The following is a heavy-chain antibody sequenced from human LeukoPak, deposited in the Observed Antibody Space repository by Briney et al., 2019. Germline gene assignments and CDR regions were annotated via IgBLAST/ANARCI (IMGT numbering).Heavy chain of an antibody. CDR3: ARAKGDYFDY. CDR2: IYYSGST. Sequence: SETLSLTCTVSGSSISSGDYYWSWIRQPPGTGLEWIGYIYYSGSTYYSPSLKSRLTISVDTSKNQFSLRLSSVTAADTAVYYCARAKGDYFDYWGQGTLVTVSS. CDR1: GSSISSGDYY. D-gene: IGHD3-16*01. J-gene: IGHJ4*02. V-gene: IGHV4-30-4*01.